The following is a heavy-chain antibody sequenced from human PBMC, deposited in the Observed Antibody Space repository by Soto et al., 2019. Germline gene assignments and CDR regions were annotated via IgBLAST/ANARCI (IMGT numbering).Heavy chain of an antibody. Sequence: EVQLLESGGGLVQPGGSLRLSCAASGFTFSSYAMSWVRQAPGTGLEWVSAISGSGGSTYYADSVKGRFTISRDNSKNTLYLQMNSLRAEDTAVYYCAKGRWFGELFGYWGQGTLVTVSS. V-gene: IGHV3-23*01. CDR1: GFTFSSYA. CDR2: ISGSGGST. J-gene: IGHJ4*02. CDR3: AKGRWFGELFGY. D-gene: IGHD3-10*01.